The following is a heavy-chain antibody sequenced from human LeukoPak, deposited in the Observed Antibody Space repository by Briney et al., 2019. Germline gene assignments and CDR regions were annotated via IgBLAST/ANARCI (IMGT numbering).Heavy chain of an antibody. V-gene: IGHV3-74*01. Sequence: GSLRLSCAASGNSWMHWVRQAPGKGLVWVSHINSDGSWTSYADSVKGRFTISKDNAKNTVYLQMNNLRAEDTAVYYCVSFYETYWGRGTLVTVSS. D-gene: IGHD2/OR15-2a*01. CDR3: VSFYETY. CDR1: GNSW. J-gene: IGHJ4*02. CDR2: INSDGSWT.